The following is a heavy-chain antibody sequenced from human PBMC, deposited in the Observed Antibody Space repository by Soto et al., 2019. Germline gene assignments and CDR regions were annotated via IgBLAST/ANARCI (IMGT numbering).Heavy chain of an antibody. D-gene: IGHD3-10*01. CDR3: ARWSYPDY. Sequence: DVHLWESGGGLVQPGGSLRLSCAASGFSFGSYALSWVRQAPGKGLEWVSTISGSDGKTFYADSVKGRFSISRDTSQNTLYLQMNSLRADDTAIYYCARWSYPDYWGQGTRVTVSS. J-gene: IGHJ4*02. CDR2: ISGSDGKT. CDR1: GFSFGSYA. V-gene: IGHV3-23*01.